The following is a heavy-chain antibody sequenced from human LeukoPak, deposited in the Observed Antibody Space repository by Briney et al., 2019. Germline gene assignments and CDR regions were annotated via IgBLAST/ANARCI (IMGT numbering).Heavy chain of an antibody. D-gene: IGHD3-9*01. V-gene: IGHV3-7*01. J-gene: IGHJ6*02. CDR2: IKQDGSEK. CDR3: ARDLISYGMDV. Sequence: GGSLRLSCAASGFTFSNYGMSWVRQAPGKGLEWVASIKQDGSEKFYVDSVKGRFTISRDNSKNTLYVQMNSLRAEDTAVYYCARDLISYGMDVWGQGTTVTVSS. CDR1: GFTFSNYG.